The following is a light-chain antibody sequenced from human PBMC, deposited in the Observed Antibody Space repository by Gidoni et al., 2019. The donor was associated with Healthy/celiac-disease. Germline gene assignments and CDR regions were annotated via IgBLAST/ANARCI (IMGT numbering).Light chain of an antibody. Sequence: IVLTQSPGTLSLSPGERATLSCRASQSVSSSYLAWYQQKPGQAPRLLIYGASSRATGIPDSFSGSGSGTDFTLTISRLEPEDFAVYYCQQYGSSPGYTFGQGTKLEIK. J-gene: IGKJ2*01. V-gene: IGKV3-20*01. CDR2: GAS. CDR1: QSVSSSY. CDR3: QQYGSSPGYT.